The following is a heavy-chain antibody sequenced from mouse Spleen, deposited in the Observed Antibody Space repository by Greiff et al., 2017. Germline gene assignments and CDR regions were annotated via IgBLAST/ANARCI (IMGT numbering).Heavy chain of an antibody. CDR1: GYTFTSYW. D-gene: IGHD2-14*01. CDR2: IDPNSGGT. CDR3: ARLLYYRYDRVDY. V-gene: IGHV1-72*01. J-gene: IGHJ2*01. Sequence: QVQLKQPGAELVKPGASVKLSCKASGYTFTSYWMHWVKQRPGRGLEWIGRIDPNSGGTKYNEKFKSKATLTVDKPSSTAYMQLSSLTSEDSAVYYCARLLYYRYDRVDYWGQGTTLTVSS.